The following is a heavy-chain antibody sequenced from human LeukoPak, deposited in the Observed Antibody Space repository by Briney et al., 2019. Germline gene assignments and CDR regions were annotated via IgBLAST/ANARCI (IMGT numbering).Heavy chain of an antibody. J-gene: IGHJ4*02. Sequence: EASVKVSCKASGYTFSSYAMSWVRQAPGKGLEWVSAISGSGGSTYYADSVKGRFTISRDNSKNTLYLQMNSLRAEDTAVYYCAKDHSQGVVVVAATHWGQGTLVTVSS. CDR3: AKDHSQGVVVVAATH. D-gene: IGHD2-15*01. V-gene: IGHV3-23*01. CDR2: ISGSGGST. CDR1: GYTFSSYA.